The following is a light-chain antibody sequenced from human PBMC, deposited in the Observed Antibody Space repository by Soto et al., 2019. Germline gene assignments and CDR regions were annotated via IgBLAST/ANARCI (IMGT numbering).Light chain of an antibody. V-gene: IGKV3-20*01. CDR2: GAS. CDR3: QLYGIPAWT. Sequence: EIVLTQSPGTLSLSPGERATLSCRASQSVSSSYLAWYQQKPGQAPRLLIYGASSRATGIPDRFSGSGSGTDFTLTISRLETEDSAVYYSQLYGIPAWTFGQGTKVEIK. J-gene: IGKJ1*01. CDR1: QSVSSSY.